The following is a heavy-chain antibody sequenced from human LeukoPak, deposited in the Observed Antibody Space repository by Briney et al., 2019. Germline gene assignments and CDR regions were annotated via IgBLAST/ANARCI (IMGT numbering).Heavy chain of an antibody. CDR3: AKGEYYYGSGSSLEDY. D-gene: IGHD3-10*01. Sequence: PGGSLRLSCAASGFTFRSYGMSWVRQAPGKGLEWVSAISGSGGSTYYADSVKGRFTISRDNSKNTLYLQMNSLRAEDTAVYYCAKGEYYYGSGSSLEDYWGQGTLVTVSS. J-gene: IGHJ4*02. V-gene: IGHV3-23*01. CDR1: GFTFRSYG. CDR2: ISGSGGST.